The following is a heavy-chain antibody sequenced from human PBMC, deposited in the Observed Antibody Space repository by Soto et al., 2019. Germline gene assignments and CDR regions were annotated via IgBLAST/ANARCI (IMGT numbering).Heavy chain of an antibody. J-gene: IGHJ4*02. CDR3: ARGRRSFTIFGVVPYYFDY. Sequence: QVQLQQWGAGLLKPSETLSLTCAVYGGSFSGYSWSWIRQPPGKGLECFGEINHSGSTNYNPSLKSRVTISVDTSKNHFSLKLSSVTAADTAVYYCARGRRSFTIFGVVPYYFDYWGQGTLVTVSS. D-gene: IGHD3-3*01. CDR1: GGSFSGYS. CDR2: INHSGST. V-gene: IGHV4-34*01.